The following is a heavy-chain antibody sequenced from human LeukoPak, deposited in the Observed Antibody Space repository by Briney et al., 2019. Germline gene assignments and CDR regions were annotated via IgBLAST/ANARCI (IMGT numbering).Heavy chain of an antibody. CDR2: IYHSGST. CDR3: ALSNVDTAMVFDY. CDR1: GGSISSGGYY. J-gene: IGHJ4*02. D-gene: IGHD5-18*01. V-gene: IGHV4-30-2*01. Sequence: SQTLSLTCTVSGGSISSGGYYWSWIRQPPGKGLEWIGYIYHSGSTYYNPSLKSRVTISVDRSKDQFSLKLSSVTAADTAVYYCALSNVDTAMVFDYWGQGTLVTVSS.